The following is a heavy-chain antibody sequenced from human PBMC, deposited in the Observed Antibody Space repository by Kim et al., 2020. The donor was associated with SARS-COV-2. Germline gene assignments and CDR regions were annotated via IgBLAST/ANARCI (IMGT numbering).Heavy chain of an antibody. J-gene: IGHJ4*02. CDR3: AKRGVATIGEFDY. D-gene: IGHD5-12*01. Sequence: YADSVKGRFTISRDNSKNTLYLQMNSLRAEDTAVYYCAKRGVATIGEFDYWGQGTLVTVSS. V-gene: IGHV3-23*01.